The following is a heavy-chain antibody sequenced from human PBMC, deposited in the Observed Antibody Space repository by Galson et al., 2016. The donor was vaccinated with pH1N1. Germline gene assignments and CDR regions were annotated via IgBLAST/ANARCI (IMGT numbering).Heavy chain of an antibody. CDR3: ARDGNFWSGLGYSYYYYMDV. V-gene: IGHV3-7*01. CDR2: IKEDGSER. J-gene: IGHJ6*03. D-gene: IGHD3-3*01. Sequence: SLRLSCAASAFNFSRYWMSWVRQAPGKGLEWVANIKEDGSERYYVDSVKGRFTISRDNAKKTLYLQMNSLRAEDTAVSYCARDGNFWSGLGYSYYYYMDVWGKGTTVIVSS. CDR1: AFNFSRYW.